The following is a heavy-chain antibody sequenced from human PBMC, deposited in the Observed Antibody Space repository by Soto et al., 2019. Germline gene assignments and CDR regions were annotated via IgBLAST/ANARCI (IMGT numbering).Heavy chain of an antibody. J-gene: IGHJ6*02. CDR3: ARTGITIFGVVYYYGMDV. CDR2: IYYSGST. Sequence: SETLSLTCRVSGGSVSSGSYYWSWIRQPPGKGLEWIGYIYYSGSTNYNPSLKSRVTISVDTSKNQFSLKLSSVTAADTAVYYCARTGITIFGVVYYYGMDVWGQGTTVTV. V-gene: IGHV4-61*01. CDR1: GGSVSSGSYY. D-gene: IGHD3-3*01.